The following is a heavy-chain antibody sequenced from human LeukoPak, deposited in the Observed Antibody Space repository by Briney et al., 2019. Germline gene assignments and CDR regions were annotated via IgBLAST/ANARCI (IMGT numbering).Heavy chain of an antibody. CDR3: AKDQLVRGVIYYYGMDV. Sequence: PGGSLGLSRAASGFTLSRYGMHWVCQDPGKGLEWVAVISYDGSNKYYADSVKGRFTTSRDNSKNTLYLQMNSLRAEDTAVYYCAKDQLVRGVIYYYGMDVWGQGTTVTVSS. V-gene: IGHV3-30*18. J-gene: IGHJ6*02. CDR1: GFTLSRYG. D-gene: IGHD3-10*01. CDR2: ISYDGSNK.